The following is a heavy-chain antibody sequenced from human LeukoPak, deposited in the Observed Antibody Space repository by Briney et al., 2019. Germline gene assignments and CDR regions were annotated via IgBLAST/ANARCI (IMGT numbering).Heavy chain of an antibody. CDR1: GGSISSSSYY. V-gene: IGHV4-39*07. CDR3: ARSLSSGYYYGYFDY. CDR2: IYYSGST. D-gene: IGHD3-22*01. Sequence: SETLSLTCTVSGGSISSSSYYWGWIRQPPGKGLEWIGSIYYSGSTYYNPSLKSRVTISLDTSKNQFSLKLSSVTAADTAVYYCARSLSSGYYYGYFDYWGQGTLVTVSS. J-gene: IGHJ4*02.